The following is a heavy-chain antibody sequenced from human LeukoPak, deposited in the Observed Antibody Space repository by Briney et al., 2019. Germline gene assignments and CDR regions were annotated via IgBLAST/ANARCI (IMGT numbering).Heavy chain of an antibody. CDR2: TSYSGST. D-gene: IGHD5-24*01. Sequence: SETLSLTCTVSGGSISSGDYYWSWIRQPPGKGLEWIVYTSYSGSTYYNPSLKSRVTISVDTSKNQFSLKLSSVTAADTAVYYCARDWEMATRFDYWGQGNLVTVSS. CDR1: GGSISSGDYY. J-gene: IGHJ4*02. V-gene: IGHV4-30-4*01. CDR3: ARDWEMATRFDY.